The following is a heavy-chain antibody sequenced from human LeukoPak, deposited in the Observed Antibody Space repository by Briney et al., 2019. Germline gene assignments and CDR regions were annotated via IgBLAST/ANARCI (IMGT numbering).Heavy chain of an antibody. D-gene: IGHD4-17*01. Sequence: GGSLRLSCAASGFTFSSYSMNWARQAPGKGLEWGSYISSSSTTIYYADSVKGRFTISRDNAKNSLYLQMNSLRDEDTAVYYCARDLRSYGDQASDYWGQGTLVTVSS. CDR1: GFTFSSYS. CDR2: ISSSSTTI. CDR3: ARDLRSYGDQASDY. J-gene: IGHJ4*02. V-gene: IGHV3-48*02.